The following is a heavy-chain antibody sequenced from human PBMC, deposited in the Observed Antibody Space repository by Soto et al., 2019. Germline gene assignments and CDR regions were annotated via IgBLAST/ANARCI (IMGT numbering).Heavy chain of an antibody. Sequence: ASVKVSCKASGYTFTSYAMHWVRQAPGQGLEWMGIINPSGGSTSYAQKFQGRVTMTRDTSTSTVYMELSSLRSEDTAVYYCARTRWHMMDWFDPWGQGTLVTVSS. V-gene: IGHV1-46*01. D-gene: IGHD2-21*01. CDR1: GYTFTSYA. CDR3: ARTRWHMMDWFDP. J-gene: IGHJ5*02. CDR2: INPSGGST.